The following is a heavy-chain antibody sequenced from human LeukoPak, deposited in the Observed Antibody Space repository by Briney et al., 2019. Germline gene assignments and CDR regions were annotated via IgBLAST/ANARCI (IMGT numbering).Heavy chain of an antibody. Sequence: GSVKVSCKASGYTFTSYAMHWVRQAPGQRLEWMGWINAGNGNTKYSQKFQGRVTITRDTSASTAYMELSSLRSEDTAVYYCARAHIVVVPAAPFDPWGQGTLVTVSS. J-gene: IGHJ5*02. D-gene: IGHD2-2*01. CDR1: GYTFTSYA. CDR2: INAGNGNT. V-gene: IGHV1-3*01. CDR3: ARAHIVVVPAAPFDP.